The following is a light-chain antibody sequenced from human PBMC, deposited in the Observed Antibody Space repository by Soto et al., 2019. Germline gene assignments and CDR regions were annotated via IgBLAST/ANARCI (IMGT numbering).Light chain of an antibody. CDR3: QQSHSMPST. Sequence: DIVMTQSPDSLPVSLGERATINCKSSQSVLHSSDNKNYLAWYQQKPGQPPKLLIYWASTRESGVSDRFSGSGSGTEFTITISSLQAEDVAGYYGQQSHSMPSTFGQCTKLEIK. V-gene: IGKV4-1*01. CDR1: QSVLHSSDNKNY. CDR2: WAS. J-gene: IGKJ2*01.